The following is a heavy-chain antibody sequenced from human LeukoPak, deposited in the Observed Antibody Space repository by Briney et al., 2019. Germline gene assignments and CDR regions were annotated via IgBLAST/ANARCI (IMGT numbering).Heavy chain of an antibody. CDR2: ITPNGGTT. Sequence: SGGSLRLSCAASGFSFSSYGLHWVRQAPGKGLEYVSAITPNGGTTYYANSVKGRFTISRDNSKNMLYLQMGSLTTEDMAVYYCARVTYGYDYWGQGTLVTVSS. V-gene: IGHV3-64*01. J-gene: IGHJ4*02. CDR1: GFSFSSYG. D-gene: IGHD5-18*01. CDR3: ARVTYGYDY.